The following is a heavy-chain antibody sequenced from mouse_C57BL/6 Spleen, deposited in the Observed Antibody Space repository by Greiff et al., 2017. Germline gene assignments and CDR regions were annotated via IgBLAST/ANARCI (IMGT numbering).Heavy chain of an antibody. V-gene: IGHV1-74*01. CDR2: IHPSDSDT. CDR3: AAYYINYAMDY. J-gene: IGHJ4*01. CDR1: GYTFTSYW. Sequence: QVQLQQPGAELVKPGASVKVSCKASGYTFTSYWMHWVKQRPGQGLEWIGRIHPSDSDTNYNQQFKGKATLTVDKSSSTAYMQLHRLTTEDSAVYYCAAYYINYAMDYWGQGTSGTGSS. D-gene: IGHD2-12*01.